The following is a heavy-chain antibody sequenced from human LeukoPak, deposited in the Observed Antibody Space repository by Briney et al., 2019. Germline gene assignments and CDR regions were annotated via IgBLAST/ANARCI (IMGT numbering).Heavy chain of an antibody. CDR3: AREGNSGSYYYYYYYMDV. CDR1: EFSVGSNY. CDR2: ISSSGSTI. Sequence: GGSLRLSCAASEFSVGSNYMNWVRQAPGKGLEWVSYISSSGSTIYYADSVKGRFTISRDNAKNSLYLQMNSLRAEDTAVYYCAREGNSGSYYYYYYYMDVWGKGTTVTISS. V-gene: IGHV3-48*03. D-gene: IGHD1-26*01. J-gene: IGHJ6*03.